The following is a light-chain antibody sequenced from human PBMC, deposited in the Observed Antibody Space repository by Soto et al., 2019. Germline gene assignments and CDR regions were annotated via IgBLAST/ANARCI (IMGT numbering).Light chain of an antibody. V-gene: IGKV3-11*01. CDR3: QQHDSSPWM. J-gene: IGKJ1*01. CDR2: DAS. CDR1: QSVRTY. Sequence: EIVLTQSPVTLSLSPGERATLSCRASQSVRTYLAWYQVKPGQAPRLLIYDASRRASGVPARFSGSGSGTDFTLTISSLEPEDFAVYYCQQHDSSPWMFGQGTKVDIK.